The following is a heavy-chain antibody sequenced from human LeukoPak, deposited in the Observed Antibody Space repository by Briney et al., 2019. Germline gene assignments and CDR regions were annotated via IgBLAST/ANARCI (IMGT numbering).Heavy chain of an antibody. CDR3: ARDWDTAMVDAFDI. Sequence: GGSLRLSCAASGFTFSSYAMSWVRQAPGKGLEWVSSISSSSSYIYYADSVKGRFTISRDNAKNSLYLQMNSLRAEDTAVYYCARDWDTAMVDAFDIWGQGTMVTVSS. J-gene: IGHJ3*02. CDR1: GFTFSSYA. CDR2: ISSSSSYI. D-gene: IGHD5-18*01. V-gene: IGHV3-21*01.